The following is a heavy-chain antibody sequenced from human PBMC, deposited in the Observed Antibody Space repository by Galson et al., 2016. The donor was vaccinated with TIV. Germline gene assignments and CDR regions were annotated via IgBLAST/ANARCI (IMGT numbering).Heavy chain of an antibody. Sequence: SLRLSCAISGFTFSSHWMSWVRQAPGKGLEWVSKINQDGSERYYVDSVKGRFTISRDNAKNSLYLQMNSLRAEETAIYYCSRDYRWGFDYWGQGTLVTVSS. V-gene: IGHV3-7*01. CDR2: INQDGSER. D-gene: IGHD7-27*01. CDR3: SRDYRWGFDY. J-gene: IGHJ4*02. CDR1: GFTFSSHW.